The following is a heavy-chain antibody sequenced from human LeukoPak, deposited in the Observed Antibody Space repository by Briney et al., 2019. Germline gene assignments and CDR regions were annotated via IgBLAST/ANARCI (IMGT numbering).Heavy chain of an antibody. Sequence: ASVKVSCKASGYTFTGYYMHWVRQALGQGLEWMGWINPNSGGTNYAQKFQGWVTMTRDTSISTAYMELSRLRSDDTAVYYCARERDCSSTSCYSDWGQGTLVTVSS. J-gene: IGHJ4*02. CDR3: ARERDCSSTSCYSD. V-gene: IGHV1-2*04. CDR1: GYTFTGYY. CDR2: INPNSGGT. D-gene: IGHD2-2*02.